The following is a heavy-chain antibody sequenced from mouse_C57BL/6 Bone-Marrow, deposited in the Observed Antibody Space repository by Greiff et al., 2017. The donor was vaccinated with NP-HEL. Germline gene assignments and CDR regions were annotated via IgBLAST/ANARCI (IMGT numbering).Heavy chain of an antibody. CDR2: INPSNGGT. D-gene: IGHD2-3*01. CDR3: AREGNDGDWFAY. J-gene: IGHJ3*01. Sequence: VQLQQSGTELVKPGASVKLSCKASGYTFTSYWMHWVKQRPGQGLEWIGNINPSNGGTNYNEKFKSKATLTVDKSSSTAYMQLSSLTSEDSAVYYCAREGNDGDWFAYWGQGTLVTVSA. V-gene: IGHV1-53*01. CDR1: GYTFTSYW.